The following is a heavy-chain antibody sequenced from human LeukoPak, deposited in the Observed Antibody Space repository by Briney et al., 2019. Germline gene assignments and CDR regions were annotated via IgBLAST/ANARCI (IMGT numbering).Heavy chain of an antibody. D-gene: IGHD3-16*02. CDR1: GSSISSHS. J-gene: IGHJ3*02. CDR2: IYYSGST. Sequence: PSETLSLTRTVSGSSISSHSWSWIRQPPGTGLEWIGSIYYSGSTNYNPSPKSRVTISVDTSKNQFSLKLSSVTAADTAVYYCARAPFYDYVWGSYRSDAFDIWGQGTMVTVSS. V-gene: IGHV4-59*11. CDR3: ARAPFYDYVWGSYRSDAFDI.